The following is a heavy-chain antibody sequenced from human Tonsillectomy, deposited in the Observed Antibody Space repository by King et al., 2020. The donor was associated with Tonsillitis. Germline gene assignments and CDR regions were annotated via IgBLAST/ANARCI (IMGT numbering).Heavy chain of an antibody. Sequence: VQLVESGGDLVQPGGSLRLSCAASGFTFSWDDINWVRQAPGKGREWVSGMSGNGGTAYYADSLKGRFTLSRDSSKNILYLQMSSLRAEDTAIYYCAKVNWESSVGNCWGQGTLVTVSS. D-gene: IGHD7-27*01. CDR1: GFTFSWDD. J-gene: IGHJ4*02. V-gene: IGHV3-23*04. CDR3: AKVNWESSVGNC. CDR2: MSGNGGTA.